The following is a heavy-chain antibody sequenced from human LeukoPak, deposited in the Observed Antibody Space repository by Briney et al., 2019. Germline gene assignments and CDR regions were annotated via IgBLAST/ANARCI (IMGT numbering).Heavy chain of an antibody. CDR2: INHSGST. CDR1: GGSFSGYY. V-gene: IGHV4-34*01. CDR3: ARSTRIAADY. Sequence: SETLSLTCAVYGGSFSGYYWSWIRQPPGKGLEWIGGINHSGSTNYNPSLKSRVTISVDTSKNQFSLKLSSVTAADTAVYYCARSTRIAADYWGQGTLVTVSS. J-gene: IGHJ4*02. D-gene: IGHD6-13*01.